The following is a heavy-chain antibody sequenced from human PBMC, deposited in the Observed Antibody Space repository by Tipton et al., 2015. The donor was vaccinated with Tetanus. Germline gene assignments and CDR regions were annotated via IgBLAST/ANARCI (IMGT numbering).Heavy chain of an antibody. CDR3: ARDSTCDF. CDR1: GYTSTSHY. Sequence: QLVQSGAEVKKPGASVKISCKASGYTSTSHYIHWVRQAPGQGLEWVGIINPTDGRPTYARKFQGRVSMTRDTSTSTVYMEVSSLRSEDTAVYYCARDSTCDFWGQGTLVTVSS. D-gene: IGHD2/OR15-2a*01. J-gene: IGHJ4*02. V-gene: IGHV1-46*01. CDR2: INPTDGRP.